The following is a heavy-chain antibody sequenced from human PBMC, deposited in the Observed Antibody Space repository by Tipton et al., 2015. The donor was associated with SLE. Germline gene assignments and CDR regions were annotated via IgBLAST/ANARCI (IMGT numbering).Heavy chain of an antibody. CDR1: GGSFSGYY. Sequence: TLSLTCAVYGGSFSGYYWSWIRQPPGKGLEWIGEINHSGSTNYNPSLKSRVTISVDTSKSQFSLKLSSVTAADTAVYYCRLITITSLFDYWGQGTLVTVSS. V-gene: IGHV4-34*03. D-gene: IGHD3-16*01. J-gene: IGHJ4*02. CDR3: RLITITSLFDY. CDR2: INHSGST.